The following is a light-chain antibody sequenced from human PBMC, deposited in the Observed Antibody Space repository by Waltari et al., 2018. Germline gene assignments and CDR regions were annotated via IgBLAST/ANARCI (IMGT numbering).Light chain of an antibody. CDR3: ATWDDGLGGVWV. Sequence: QSVLTQPPSASATPGHRVIISCSGSDSNIGDNVVNWYQQLPGTAPKLLIYRNDLRPSGVPYRFSASKSGTSASLAISGLQSEDEADYYCATWDDGLGGVWVFGGGTKVTVL. V-gene: IGLV1-44*01. CDR2: RND. CDR1: DSNIGDNV. J-gene: IGLJ3*02.